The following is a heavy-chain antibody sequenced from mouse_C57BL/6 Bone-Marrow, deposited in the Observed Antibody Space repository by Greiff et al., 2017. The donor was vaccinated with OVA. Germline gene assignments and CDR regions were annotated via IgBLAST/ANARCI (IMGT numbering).Heavy chain of an antibody. J-gene: IGHJ3*01. CDR1: GYTFTSYW. Sequence: VKLQQPGAELVRPGSSVKLSCKASGYTFTSYWMDWVKQRPGQGLEWIGNIYPSDSETHYNQKFKDKATLTVDKSSSTAYMQLSSLTSEDSAVYYCARGLLRQFAYWGQGTLVTVSA. CDR2: IYPSDSET. V-gene: IGHV1-61*01. D-gene: IGHD2-3*01. CDR3: ARGLLRQFAY.